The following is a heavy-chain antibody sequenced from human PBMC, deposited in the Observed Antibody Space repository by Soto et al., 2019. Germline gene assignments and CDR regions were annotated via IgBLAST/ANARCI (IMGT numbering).Heavy chain of an antibody. D-gene: IGHD5-18*01. V-gene: IGHV4-4*02. J-gene: IGHJ6*02. CDR3: ARDPTDTAMVTSYYYYGMDV. CDR2: IYHSGST. CDR1: GGSISSSNW. Sequence: SETLSLTCAVSGGSISSSNWWSWVRQPPGKGLEWIGEIYHSGSTNYNPSLKSRVTISVDKSKNQFSLKLSSVTAADTAVYYCARDPTDTAMVTSYYYYGMDVWGQGTTVTVSS.